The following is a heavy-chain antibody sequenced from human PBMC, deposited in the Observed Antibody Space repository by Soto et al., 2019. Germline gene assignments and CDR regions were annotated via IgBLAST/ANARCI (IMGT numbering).Heavy chain of an antibody. V-gene: IGHV3-66*01. J-gene: IGHJ5*02. D-gene: IGHD5-12*01. Sequence: GGSLRLSCAASGFTVSSNYMSWVRQAPGKGLEWVSVIYSGGSTYYADSVKGRFTISRDNSKNTLYLQMNSLRAEDTAVYYCARERSLDSGYDYNWFDPWGQGTLVTVSS. CDR2: IYSGGST. CDR1: GFTVSSNY. CDR3: ARERSLDSGYDYNWFDP.